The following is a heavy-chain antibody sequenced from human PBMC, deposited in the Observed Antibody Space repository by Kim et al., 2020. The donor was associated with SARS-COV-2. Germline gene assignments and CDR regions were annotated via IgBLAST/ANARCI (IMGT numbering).Heavy chain of an antibody. V-gene: IGHV4-59*01. Sequence: SETLSLTCTVSGSSITYSYWNWIRQSPGKGLEWIGYVHHTGNNRYKPSLQSRVTMSVDTSKNHCSLTLTSVTAADTGAYYCSRWNSDCRAYDYWGPGT. CDR2: VHHTGNN. CDR1: GSSITYSY. D-gene: IGHD2-21*02. J-gene: IGHJ4*02. CDR3: SRWNSDCRAYDY.